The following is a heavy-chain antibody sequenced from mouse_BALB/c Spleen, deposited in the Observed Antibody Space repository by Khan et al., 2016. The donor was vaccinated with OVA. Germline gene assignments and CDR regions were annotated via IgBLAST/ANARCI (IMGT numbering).Heavy chain of an antibody. CDR2: INYSGST. CDR1: GYSITSDYA. Sequence: EVQLQESGPGLVKPSQSPSLTCTVTGYSITSDYAWNWIRQFPGNRLEWMGYINYSGSTSKKPSLKSRMSITRDTSKNQIFLQLNSVTTEDTATYYCVRGRSYWGQGTLVTVSA. CDR3: VRGRSY. J-gene: IGHJ3*01. V-gene: IGHV3-2*02.